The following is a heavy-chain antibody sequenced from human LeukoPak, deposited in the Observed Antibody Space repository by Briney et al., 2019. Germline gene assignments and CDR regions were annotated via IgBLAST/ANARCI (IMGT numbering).Heavy chain of an antibody. CDR3: ARVGTEGNDY. D-gene: IGHD6-13*01. J-gene: IGHJ4*02. CDR2: INHSGST. CDR1: GGSFSGYY. V-gene: IGHV4-34*01. Sequence: SETLSLTCAVYGGSFSGYYWSWIRQPPGKGLEWIGEINHSGSTNYNPSLKSRVTISVDTSKNQFSLKLSSVTAADTAVYYCARVGTEGNDYWGQGTLVTVSS.